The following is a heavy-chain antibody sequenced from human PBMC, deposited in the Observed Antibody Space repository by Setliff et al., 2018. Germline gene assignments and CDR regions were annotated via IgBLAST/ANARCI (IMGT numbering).Heavy chain of an antibody. J-gene: IGHJ1*01. D-gene: IGHD3-16*02. Sequence: ASVKVSCKASGYTFTSYAMHWVRQAPGQRLEWMGWINAGNGNTKYSQKFQGRVTITRDTSASTAYMELSSLRSEDTAVYYCARAMITFGGVIASFQHWGQGTLVTVSS. V-gene: IGHV1-3*01. CDR1: GYTFTSYA. CDR3: ARAMITFGGVIASFQH. CDR2: INAGNGNT.